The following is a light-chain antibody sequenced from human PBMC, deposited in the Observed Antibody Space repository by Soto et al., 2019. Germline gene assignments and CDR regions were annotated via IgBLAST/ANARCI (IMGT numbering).Light chain of an antibody. CDR1: SSDVGGYNF. CDR2: EVN. J-gene: IGLJ1*01. CDR3: TSYAGGNNV. V-gene: IGLV2-8*01. Sequence: QSALTQPPSASGSPGQSVTISCTGTSSDVGGYNFVSWYQQHPGKVPKLMVYEVNQRPSGVPDRFSGSKSGNTASLTVSGLQGDDEADYYCTSYAGGNNVFGTGTKLTVL.